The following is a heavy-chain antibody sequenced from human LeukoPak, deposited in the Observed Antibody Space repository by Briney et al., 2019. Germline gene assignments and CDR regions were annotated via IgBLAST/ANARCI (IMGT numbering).Heavy chain of an antibody. D-gene: IGHD3-9*01. CDR2: ISYDGGNK. CDR1: GFTFSSYA. J-gene: IGHJ4*02. CDR3: ASLTYYDILTGLRLDRVLDY. V-gene: IGHV3-30*14. Sequence: GGSLRLSCAASGFTFSSYAMHWVRQAPGKGLEWVAVISYDGGNKYYADSVKGRFTISRDNSKNTLYLQMNSLRAEDTAVYYCASLTYYDILTGLRLDRVLDYWGQGTLVTVSS.